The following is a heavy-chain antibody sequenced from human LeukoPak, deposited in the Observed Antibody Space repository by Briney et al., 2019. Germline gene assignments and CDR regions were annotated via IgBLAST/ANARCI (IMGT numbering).Heavy chain of an antibody. V-gene: IGHV1-18*01. Sequence: ASVEVSCKASGYTFTSYGISWVRQAPGQGLEWMGWISAYNGNTNYAQKLQGRVTMTTDTSTSTAYMELRSLRSDDTAVYYCARDCSGGSCRYYFDYWGQGTLVTVSS. D-gene: IGHD2-15*01. CDR2: ISAYNGNT. CDR1: GYTFTSYG. CDR3: ARDCSGGSCRYYFDY. J-gene: IGHJ4*02.